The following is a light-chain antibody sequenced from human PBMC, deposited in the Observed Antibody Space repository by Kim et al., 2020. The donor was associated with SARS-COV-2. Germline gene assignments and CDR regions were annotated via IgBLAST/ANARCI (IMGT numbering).Light chain of an antibody. CDR3: MQATQFPYN. V-gene: IGKV2-24*01. CDR1: QSLVHSNGNTF. CDR2: GIS. Sequence: QPVSISCRYSQSLVHSNGNTFVSWLPQGPGKPPRLLIYGISKRFSGVPDRFSGRGAGTDFTLRISRVEAGGVGLYYCMQATQFPYNFAPGTGLE. J-gene: IGKJ2*01.